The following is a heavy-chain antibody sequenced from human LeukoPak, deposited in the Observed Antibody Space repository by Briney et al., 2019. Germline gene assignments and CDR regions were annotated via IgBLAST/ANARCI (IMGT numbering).Heavy chain of an antibody. Sequence: GGSLRLSCAASGFTFSSYGMHWVRQAPGKGLEWVAFIRYDGSNKYYADSVKGRFTISRDNSKNTLYLQMNSLRAEDTAVYYCAKSASHCRGGSCYSYYFDYWGQGTLVTVSS. CDR3: AKSASHCRGGSCYSYYFDY. J-gene: IGHJ4*02. V-gene: IGHV3-30*02. CDR2: IRYDGSNK. D-gene: IGHD2-15*01. CDR1: GFTFSSYG.